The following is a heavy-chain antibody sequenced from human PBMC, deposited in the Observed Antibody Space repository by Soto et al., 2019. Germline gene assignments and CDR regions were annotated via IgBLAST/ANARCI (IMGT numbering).Heavy chain of an antibody. V-gene: IGHV4-4*07. J-gene: IGHJ4*02. CDR1: GGSISSYY. D-gene: IGHD1-26*01. Sequence: PSETLSLTCTVSGGSISSYYWSWIRQPAGKGLEWIGRIYTSGSTNYNPSLRSRVTMSVDTSKNQFSLKLSSVTAADTAVYHCAREERSGSYHTPFDYWGQGTLVTVSS. CDR3: AREERSGSYHTPFDY. CDR2: IYTSGST.